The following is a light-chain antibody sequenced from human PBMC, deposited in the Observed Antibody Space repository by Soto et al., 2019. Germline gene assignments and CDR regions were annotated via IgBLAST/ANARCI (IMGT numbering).Light chain of an antibody. CDR2: SSN. V-gene: IGLV1-44*01. Sequence: QSVLTQPPSASGTPGQRVTISCSGSSSNIGSNSVNWYQQLPGTAPKLLMYSSNQRPSGVPDRFSGSKSGTSASLAISGFQSEDEADYYCAAWDDSLNGVVFGGGTKLTVL. J-gene: IGLJ2*01. CDR3: AAWDDSLNGVV. CDR1: SSNIGSNS.